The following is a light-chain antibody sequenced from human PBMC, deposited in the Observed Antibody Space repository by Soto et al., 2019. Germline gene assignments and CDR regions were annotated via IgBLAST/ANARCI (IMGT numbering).Light chain of an antibody. Sequence: DIQMTQSPSSLSASVGDRVTITCRASQSISSYLNWYQQKPGKAPNLLIYAVSNLQSGVPSRFSGSGSGTDFTLTISSLQPEDFATYYCQQSYSTPAFGQGTKVEIK. J-gene: IGKJ1*01. CDR2: AVS. CDR3: QQSYSTPA. CDR1: QSISSY. V-gene: IGKV1-39*01.